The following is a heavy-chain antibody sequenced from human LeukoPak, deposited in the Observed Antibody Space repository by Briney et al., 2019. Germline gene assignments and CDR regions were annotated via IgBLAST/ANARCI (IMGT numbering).Heavy chain of an antibody. CDR2: IYTSGST. CDR1: GGSISSGSYY. Sequence: PSQTLSLTCTVSGGSISSGSYYWSWIRQPAGKGLEWIGRIYTSGSTNYNPSLKSRVTISVDTSKNQFSLKLSSVTAADTAVYYCARAGDFRSGYYVDYWGQGTLVTVSS. V-gene: IGHV4-61*02. J-gene: IGHJ4*02. CDR3: ARAGDFRSGYYVDY. D-gene: IGHD3-3*01.